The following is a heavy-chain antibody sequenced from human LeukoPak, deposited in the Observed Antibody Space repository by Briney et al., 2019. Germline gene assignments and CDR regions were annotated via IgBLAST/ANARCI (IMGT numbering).Heavy chain of an antibody. Sequence: SQTLSLTCTVSGGSISSGGYYWSWIRQHPGKGLEWIGYIYYSGSTYYNPSLKSRVTISVDTPKNQFSLKLSSVTAADTAVYYCAKGDGSGSYYKDWGQGTLVTVSS. CDR2: IYYSGST. CDR1: GGSISSGGYY. CDR3: AKGDGSGSYYKD. D-gene: IGHD3-10*01. J-gene: IGHJ4*02. V-gene: IGHV4-31*03.